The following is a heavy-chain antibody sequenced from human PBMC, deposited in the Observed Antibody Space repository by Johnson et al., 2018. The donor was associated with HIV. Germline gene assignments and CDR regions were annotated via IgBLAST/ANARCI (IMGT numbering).Heavy chain of an antibody. Sequence: QVQLLESGGGVVQPGRSLRLSCAASGFTFSRYAMHWVRQAPGNGLEWVAVISYETTNKHYADSVKGRFTISRDNSQSTLILQMNGLKDEDTAIYFCARELRCPDAFYIWGQGTMVTVSS. CDR3: ARELRCPDAFYI. CDR1: GFTFSRYA. D-gene: IGHD4/OR15-4a*01. J-gene: IGHJ3*02. V-gene: IGHV3-30-3*01. CDR2: ISYETTNK.